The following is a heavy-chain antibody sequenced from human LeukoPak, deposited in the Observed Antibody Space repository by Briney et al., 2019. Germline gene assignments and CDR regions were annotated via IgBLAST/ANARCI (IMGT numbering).Heavy chain of an antibody. V-gene: IGHV3-30*04. J-gene: IGHJ4*02. CDR1: GFTFSSYA. CDR2: ISYDGSNK. D-gene: IGHD3-22*01. Sequence: PGGSLRLSCAASGFTFSSYAMHWVRQAPGKGLEWVAVISYDGSNKYYADSVKGRFTISRDNSKNTLYLQMNSLRAEDTAVYYCARGVDSSGYQPIDHWGQGTLVTVSS. CDR3: ARGVDSSGYQPIDH.